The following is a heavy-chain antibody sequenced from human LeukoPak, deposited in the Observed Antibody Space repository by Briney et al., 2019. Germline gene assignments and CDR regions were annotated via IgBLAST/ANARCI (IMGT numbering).Heavy chain of an antibody. V-gene: IGHV3-74*01. CDR1: GFTFSSYW. CDR2: INTDGSST. J-gene: IGHJ4*02. CDR3: ATGSGLWSPDD. D-gene: IGHD5-18*01. Sequence: GGSLRLSCAASGFTFSSYWMHWVRQAPGKGLVWVSRINTDGSSTSYADSVKGRFTISRDNAKNRLYVQMNSLRAEDTAVYYCATGSGLWSPDDWGQGTLVTVSS.